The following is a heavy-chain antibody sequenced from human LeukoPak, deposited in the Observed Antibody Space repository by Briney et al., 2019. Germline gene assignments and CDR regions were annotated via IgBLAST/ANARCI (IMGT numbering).Heavy chain of an antibody. CDR3: VRLVDYGDYWDF. J-gene: IGHJ4*02. D-gene: IGHD4-17*01. Sequence: GGSLTLSCTASGFTFRSHSMNWVRHAPGKGLEWVWSMSGCCRHMYYADSVKGRFTISRDNAKNSLYLQMNSLRVEDTAVYYCVRLVDYGDYWDFWGQGTLVTVSS. CDR2: MSGCCRHM. V-gene: IGHV3-21*06. CDR1: GFTFRSHS.